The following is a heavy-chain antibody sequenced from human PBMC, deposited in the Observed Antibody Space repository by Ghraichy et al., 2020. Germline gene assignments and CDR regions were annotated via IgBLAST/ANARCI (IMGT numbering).Heavy chain of an antibody. V-gene: IGHV4-61*02. D-gene: IGHD2-2*01. J-gene: IGHJ4*02. CDR2: IYTSGST. CDR3: ARAIVVPAAMGPFDY. CDR1: GGSISSGSYY. Sequence: SETLSLTCTVSGGSISSGSYYWSWIRQPAGKGLEWIGRIYTSGSTNYNPSLKSRVTMSVDTSKNQFSLKLSSVTAADTAVYYCARAIVVPAAMGPFDYWGQGTLVTVSS.